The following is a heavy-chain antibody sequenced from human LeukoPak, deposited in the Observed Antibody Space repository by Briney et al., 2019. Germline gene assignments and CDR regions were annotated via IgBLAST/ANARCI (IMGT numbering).Heavy chain of an antibody. J-gene: IGHJ4*02. CDR3: ARAGHYYGSGSYPDFDY. CDR2: MNPNSGNT. Sequence: ASVKVSCKASGYTFTSYDINWVRQATGRGLEWMGWMNPNSGNTGYAQKFQGRVTMTRNTSISTAYMELSSLRSEDTAVYYCARAGHYYGSGSYPDFDYWGQGTLVTVSS. D-gene: IGHD3-10*01. CDR1: GYTFTSYD. V-gene: IGHV1-8*01.